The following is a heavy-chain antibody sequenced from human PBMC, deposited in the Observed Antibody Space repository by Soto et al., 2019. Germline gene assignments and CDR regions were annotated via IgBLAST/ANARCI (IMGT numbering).Heavy chain of an antibody. D-gene: IGHD3-10*01. V-gene: IGHV1-69*13. CDR2: IIPIFGTA. Sequence: ASVKVSCKASGGTFSSYAISWVRQAPGQGLEWMGGIIPIFGTANYAQKFQGRVTITADESTSTAYMELSSLRSEDTAVYYCARERSYGSGRYYYYYGMDVWGQGTTVTVS. CDR1: GGTFSSYA. J-gene: IGHJ6*02. CDR3: ARERSYGSGRYYYYYGMDV.